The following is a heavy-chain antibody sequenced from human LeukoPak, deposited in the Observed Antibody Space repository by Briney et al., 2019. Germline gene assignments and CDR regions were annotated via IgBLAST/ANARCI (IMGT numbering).Heavy chain of an antibody. CDR2: IKQEGSEK. D-gene: IGHD6-13*01. CDR3: ARDEEGGIAAE. J-gene: IGHJ4*02. Sequence: PGGSLRLSCAASGFTFSSYAMSWVRQAPGKGLEWVANIKQEGSEKYYVDSVKGRFTISRDNAKNSLYLQMNSLRAEDTALYHCARDEEGGIAAEWGQGTLVTVSS. CDR1: GFTFSSYA. V-gene: IGHV3-7*03.